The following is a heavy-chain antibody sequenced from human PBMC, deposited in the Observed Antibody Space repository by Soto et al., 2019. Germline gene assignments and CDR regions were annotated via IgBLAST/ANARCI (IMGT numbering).Heavy chain of an antibody. V-gene: IGHV1-24*01. J-gene: IGHJ5*02. CDR3: ATVSVVVVPAATLELYNWFDP. CDR2: FDPEDGET. D-gene: IGHD2-2*01. CDR1: GYTLTELS. Sequence: ASVKVSCKGSGYTLTELSMHWVRQAPGKGLEWMGGFDPEDGETIYAQKFQGRVTMTEDTSTDTAYMELSSLRSEDTAVYYCATVSVVVVPAATLELYNWFDPWGQGTLVTVSS.